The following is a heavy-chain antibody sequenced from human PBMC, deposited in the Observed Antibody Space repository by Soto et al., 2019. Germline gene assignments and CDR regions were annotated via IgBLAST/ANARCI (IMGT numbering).Heavy chain of an antibody. CDR1: RYTFTGYY. CDR3: ARACSGGSCYSDYYYGMDV. V-gene: IGHV1-2*04. J-gene: IGHJ6*02. CDR2: INPNSGGT. Sequence: ASVKVSCKASRYTFTGYYMHWVRQAPGQGLEWMGWINPNSGGTNYAQKFQGWVTMTRDTSISTAYMELSRLRSDDTAVYYCARACSGGSCYSDYYYGMDVRGQGTTVTVSS. D-gene: IGHD2-15*01.